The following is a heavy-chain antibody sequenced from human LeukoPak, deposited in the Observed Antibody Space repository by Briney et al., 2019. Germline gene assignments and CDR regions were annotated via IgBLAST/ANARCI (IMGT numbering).Heavy chain of an antibody. V-gene: IGHV3-30-3*01. Sequence: GRSLRLSCAASGFTFSSCAMHWVRQAPGKGLEWVAVISYDGSNKYYADSVKGRFTISRDNSKNTLYLQMNSLRAEDTAVYYCARDGTEGNAFDIWGQGTMVTVSS. CDR1: GFTFSSCA. D-gene: IGHD3/OR15-3a*01. CDR3: ARDGTEGNAFDI. CDR2: ISYDGSNK. J-gene: IGHJ3*02.